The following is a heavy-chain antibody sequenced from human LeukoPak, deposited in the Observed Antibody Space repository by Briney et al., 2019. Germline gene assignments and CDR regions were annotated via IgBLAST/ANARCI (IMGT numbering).Heavy chain of an antibody. CDR1: GXXFSTYA. J-gene: IGHJ4*02. D-gene: IGHD6-6*01. CDR3: ARPMDSISFIGFDY. V-gene: IGHV3-21*01. Sequence: GGSLRLPCAASGXXFSTYAMNWVXQAPGXXXXXXSSISSTSDYISYADSVKGRFTISRDNTKNSLYLQMNNLRVEDTAVYYCARPMDSISFIGFDYWGQGTLLTVSS. CDR2: ISSTSDYI.